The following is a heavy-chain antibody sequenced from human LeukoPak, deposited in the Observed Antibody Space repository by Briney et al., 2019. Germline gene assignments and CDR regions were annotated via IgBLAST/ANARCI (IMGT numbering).Heavy chain of an antibody. CDR1: GGSVNSGGYY. CDR3: AREPPRPSSSWYEGFDY. CDR2: MYYSGST. J-gene: IGHJ4*02. Sequence: SQTLSLTCSVSGGSVNSGGYYWTWIRQQPGKGLEWIGYMYYSGSTFYNPSLKSRVTISVDTSKNQFSLKLSSVTAADTAVYYCAREPPRPSSSWYEGFDYWGQGTLVTVSS. D-gene: IGHD6-13*01. V-gene: IGHV4-31*02.